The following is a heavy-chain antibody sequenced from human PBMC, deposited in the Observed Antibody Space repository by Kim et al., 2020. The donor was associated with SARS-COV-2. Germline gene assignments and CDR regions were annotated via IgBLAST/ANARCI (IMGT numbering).Heavy chain of an antibody. V-gene: IGHV3-11*01. CDR1: GFTFSDYY. CDR3: ASPMATISSYFYGMDV. J-gene: IGHJ6*01. D-gene: IGHD5-12*01. CDR2: ISSSGATI. Sequence: GGSLRLSCAASGFTFSDYYMSWIRQAPGKGLQWISYISSSGATIYYADSVKGRFTISRDNAKNSLYLQMDSLRAEDTAVYYCASPMATISSYFYGMDVWG.